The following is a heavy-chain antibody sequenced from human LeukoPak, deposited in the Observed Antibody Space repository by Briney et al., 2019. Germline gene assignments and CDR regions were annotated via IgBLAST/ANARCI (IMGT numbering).Heavy chain of an antibody. Sequence: GGSLRLSCAASGFTFSDYYMNWVRQAPGKGLEWVASISTVSTYTFYAESLRGRISISRDNAKNSLILQMSSLRADDTAVYYCTRDGSGFYYYYYMDVWGKGTTVTVSS. D-gene: IGHD6-25*01. CDR2: ISTVSTYT. V-gene: IGHV3-21*01. CDR1: GFTFSDYY. J-gene: IGHJ6*03. CDR3: TRDGSGFYYYYYMDV.